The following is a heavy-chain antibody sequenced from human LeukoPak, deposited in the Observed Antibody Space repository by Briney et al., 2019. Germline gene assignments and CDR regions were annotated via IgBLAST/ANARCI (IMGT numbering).Heavy chain of an antibody. CDR3: ARESGSPYYYYYGMDV. CDR2: IWYDGSNK. CDR1: GFTFSSYG. V-gene: IGHV3-33*01. Sequence: GGSLRLSCAASGFTFSSYGMHWVRQAPGKGLEWVAVIWYDGSNKYYADSVKGRFTISRDNSKNTLYLQMNSLRAEDTAVYYCARESGSPYYYYYGMDVWGQGTTVTVSS. J-gene: IGHJ6*02.